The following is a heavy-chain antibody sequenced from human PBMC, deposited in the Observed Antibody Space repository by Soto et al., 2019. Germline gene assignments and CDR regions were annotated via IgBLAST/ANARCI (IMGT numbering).Heavy chain of an antibody. J-gene: IGHJ5*02. CDR1: GYTFTSSD. Sequence: ASPKVSCNAYGYTFTSSDINWLRQATGQGLEWMGWMNPNSLNTGYAQKFQGRVSISRTTTISTAYIKQSSMSSEDPAVTYIASGREYDRPWGQGTLVTVSS. V-gene: IGHV1-8*01. CDR2: MNPNSLNT. CDR3: ASGREYDRP. D-gene: IGHD3-16*01.